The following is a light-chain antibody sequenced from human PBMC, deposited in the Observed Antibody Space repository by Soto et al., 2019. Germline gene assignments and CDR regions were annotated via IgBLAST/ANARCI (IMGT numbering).Light chain of an antibody. CDR2: AAS. Sequence: DIQMTQSPSSLSASVGDRVTITCRASQNIANYLNWYQQKPGKAPKLLIYAASSLQSGVPSRFSGSGSGTEFTLTINSLQADDFATYYCQQHNSFSITCGQGTRREIK. CDR1: QNIANY. V-gene: IGKV1-17*01. CDR3: QQHNSFSIT. J-gene: IGKJ5*01.